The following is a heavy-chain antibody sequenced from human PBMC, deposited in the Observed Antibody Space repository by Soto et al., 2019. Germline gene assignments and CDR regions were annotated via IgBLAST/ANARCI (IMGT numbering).Heavy chain of an antibody. CDR2: IQPDGSER. CDR1: GFTFSRYW. Sequence: GGSLRLSCAASGFTFSRYWLSWVRQAPGKGLEWVANIQPDGSERYYVDSVRGRFTISRDNAQNSLFLQMNSLRAEDTAVYYCASTITMVRGVGYYYGMDVWGQGTTVTVPS. D-gene: IGHD3-10*01. V-gene: IGHV3-7*01. J-gene: IGHJ6*02. CDR3: ASTITMVRGVGYYYGMDV.